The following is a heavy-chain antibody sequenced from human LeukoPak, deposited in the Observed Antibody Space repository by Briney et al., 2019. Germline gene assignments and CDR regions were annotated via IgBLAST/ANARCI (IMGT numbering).Heavy chain of an antibody. D-gene: IGHD4-17*01. CDR3: ANDAGDYPGY. CDR2: ISGSGGST. Sequence: GGSLRLSCAASGFTFSSYAMSWVRQAPGKWLEWVSAISGSGGSTYYADSVKGRFTISRDNSKNTLYLQMSSLRAEDTAVYYCANDAGDYPGYWGQGTLVTVSS. CDR1: GFTFSSYA. V-gene: IGHV3-23*01. J-gene: IGHJ4*02.